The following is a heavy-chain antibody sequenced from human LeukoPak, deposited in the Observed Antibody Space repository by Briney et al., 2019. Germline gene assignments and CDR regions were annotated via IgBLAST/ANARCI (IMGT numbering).Heavy chain of an antibody. J-gene: IGHJ6*02. Sequence: PGGSLRLSCAASGYTFSDYAVLWVRQAPGKGLGWVAVISYDGRIKYYADSVKGRFTISRDNFKNTLYLQMNSLRPEDTALYYCAKDLGSSWLADFYSYGMDVWGQGTTVTVSS. CDR3: AKDLGSSWLADFYSYGMDV. D-gene: IGHD6-13*01. CDR1: GYTFSDYA. CDR2: ISYDGRIK. V-gene: IGHV3-30*18.